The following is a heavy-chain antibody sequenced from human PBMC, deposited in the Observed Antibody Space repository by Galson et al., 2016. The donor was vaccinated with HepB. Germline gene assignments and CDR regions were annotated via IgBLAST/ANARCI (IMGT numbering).Heavy chain of an antibody. CDR3: ARGTSAWFYY. J-gene: IGHJ4*02. D-gene: IGHD6-19*01. V-gene: IGHV4-59*01. CDR1: GGSISHYY. CDR2: VYYSGNT. Sequence: SETLSLTCTVSGGSISHYYWSWIRQPPGKGLEWIGYVYYSGNTNYNPSFKSRVTISVDTSKNQFSLKLSSVAAADTAVYYCARGTSAWFYYWGQGTLVTVSS.